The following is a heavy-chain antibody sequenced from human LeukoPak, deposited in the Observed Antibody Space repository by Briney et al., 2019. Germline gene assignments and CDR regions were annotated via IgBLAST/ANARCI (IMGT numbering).Heavy chain of an antibody. CDR3: AKDPSERWSDY. V-gene: IGHV3-23*01. D-gene: IGHD5-24*01. Sequence: GGSLRLSCAASGFTFSSYAMSWVRQAPGKGLEWVSAISGSGGSTYYADSVKGRFTISRDNPKNTLYLQMNSLRAEDTAVFYCAKDPSERWSDYWGQGTLVTVSS. CDR2: ISGSGGST. CDR1: GFTFSSYA. J-gene: IGHJ4*02.